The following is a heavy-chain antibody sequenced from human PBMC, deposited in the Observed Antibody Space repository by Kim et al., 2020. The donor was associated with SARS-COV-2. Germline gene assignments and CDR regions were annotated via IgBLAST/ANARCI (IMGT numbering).Heavy chain of an antibody. CDR3: ARVYSDYDYYFDY. Sequence: YVDSVKGRFTISRDNAKNSLYLQMNSLRAEDTAVYYCARVYSDYDYYFDYWGQGTLVTVSS. J-gene: IGHJ4*02. V-gene: IGHV3-7*04. D-gene: IGHD4-17*01.